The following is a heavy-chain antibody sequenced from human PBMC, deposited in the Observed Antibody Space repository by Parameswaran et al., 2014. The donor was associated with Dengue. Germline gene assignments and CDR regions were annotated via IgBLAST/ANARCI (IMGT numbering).Heavy chain of an antibody. V-gene: IGHV1-69*01. CDR3: ASPSDPGSYVYYGMDV. D-gene: IGHD3-16*01. Sequence: WVRQAPGQGLEWMGGIIPIFGTANYAQKFQGRVTITADESTSTAYMELSSLRSEDTAVYYCASPSDPGSYVYYGMDVWGQGTTVTVSS. CDR2: IIPIFGTA. J-gene: IGHJ6*02.